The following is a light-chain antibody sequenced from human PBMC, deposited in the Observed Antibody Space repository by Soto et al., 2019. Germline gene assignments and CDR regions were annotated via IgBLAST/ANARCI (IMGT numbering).Light chain of an antibody. CDR1: QSVTSW. J-gene: IGKJ1*01. CDR2: KAS. V-gene: IGKV1-5*03. Sequence: DIQMTQSPSTLSASVGDRVTITCRASQSVTSWLAWYQQKPGKAPNLLIYKASNLEYGVSSRFSGGGYGTEFTLTLSSLQPDDFATYYCQQYRGYSWTFGQGTKVEIK. CDR3: QQYRGYSWT.